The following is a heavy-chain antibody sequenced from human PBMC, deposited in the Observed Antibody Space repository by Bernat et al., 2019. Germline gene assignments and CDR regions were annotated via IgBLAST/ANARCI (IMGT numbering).Heavy chain of an antibody. CDR3: ARGVGSSSWYGHTKTLHNWFDP. J-gene: IGHJ5*02. CDR2: TYYRSKWYN. CDR1: GDSVSSNSAA. D-gene: IGHD6-13*01. V-gene: IGHV6-1*01. Sequence: QVQLQQSGPGLVKPSQTLSLTCAISGDSVSSNSAAWNWIRQSPSRGLEWLGRTYYRSKWYNDYAVSVKSRIALNPDTYKNQFSLQLNSVTHEDTAVDYCARGVGSSSWYGHTKTLHNWFDPRGQGTLVTVSS.